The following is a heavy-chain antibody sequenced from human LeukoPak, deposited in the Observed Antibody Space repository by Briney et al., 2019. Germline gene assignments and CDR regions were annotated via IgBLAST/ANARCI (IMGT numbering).Heavy chain of an antibody. CDR1: GFTFSSYW. CDR3: ARAPEPYYYDSSGYYDY. J-gene: IGHJ4*02. D-gene: IGHD3-22*01. V-gene: IGHV3-7*01. CDR2: IKQDGSEK. Sequence: GESLKISCAASGFTFSSYWMSWVRQAPGKGLEWVANIKQDGSEKYYVDSVKGRFTISRDNAKNSLYLQMNSLRAEDTAVYYCARAPEPYYYDSSGYYDYWGQGTLVTVSS.